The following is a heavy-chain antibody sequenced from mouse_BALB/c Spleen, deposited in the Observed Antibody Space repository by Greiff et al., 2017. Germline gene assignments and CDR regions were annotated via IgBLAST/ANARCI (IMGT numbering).Heavy chain of an antibody. Sequence: VQLQESGAELMKPGASVKISCKATGYTFSSYWIEWVKQRPGHGLEWIGEILPGSGSTNYNEKFKGKATFTADTSSNPAYMQLSSLTSEDSAVYYCASGTYYGNYEASWFAYWGQGTLGTVAA. CDR3: ASGTYYGNYEASWFAY. CDR1: GYTFSSYW. J-gene: IGHJ3*01. CDR2: ILPGSGST. D-gene: IGHD2-10*01. V-gene: IGHV1-9*01.